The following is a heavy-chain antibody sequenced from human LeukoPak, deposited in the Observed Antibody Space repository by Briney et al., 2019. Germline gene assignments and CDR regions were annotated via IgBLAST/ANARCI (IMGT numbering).Heavy chain of an antibody. J-gene: IGHJ5*02. CDR1: GGSISSYY. Sequence: SETLSLTCTVSGGSISSYYWSWIRQPPGKGLEWIGYIYYSGSTNYNPSLKSRVTISVDTSKNQFSLKLSSVTAADTAVYYCARGGCSSTSCAWWFDPWGQGTLVTVSS. D-gene: IGHD2-2*01. V-gene: IGHV4-59*01. CDR2: IYYSGST. CDR3: ARGGCSSTSCAWWFDP.